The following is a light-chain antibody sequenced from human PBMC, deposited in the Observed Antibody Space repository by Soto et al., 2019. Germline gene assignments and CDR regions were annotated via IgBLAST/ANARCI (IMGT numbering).Light chain of an antibody. CDR3: SSYTVINTAV. CDR2: EVS. J-gene: IGLJ3*02. CDR1: SSDVGTYNY. V-gene: IGLV2-14*01. Sequence: QSALTQPASVSGSPGQSITISCTGTSSDVGTYNYVSWYQHHPGKAPKLIIYEVSNRPSGVSNRFSGSKSGSTASLTISGLQTEDEADYYCSSYTVINTAVFGGGTKLTVL.